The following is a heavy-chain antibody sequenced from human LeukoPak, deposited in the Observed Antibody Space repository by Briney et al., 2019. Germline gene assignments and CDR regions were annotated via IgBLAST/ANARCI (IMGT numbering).Heavy chain of an antibody. D-gene: IGHD1-14*01. CDR1: GFTFSSYS. CDR3: ARGTPEAYY. CDR2: ITTSLII. V-gene: IGHV3-23*01. J-gene: IGHJ4*02. Sequence: PGGSLRLSCAASGFTFSSYSMTWVRQAPGKGLEWVSSITTSLIISYADSVKGRFSISRDDSRSTLYLQLTSLTVEDTALYYCARGTPEAYYWGQGTLVTVSS.